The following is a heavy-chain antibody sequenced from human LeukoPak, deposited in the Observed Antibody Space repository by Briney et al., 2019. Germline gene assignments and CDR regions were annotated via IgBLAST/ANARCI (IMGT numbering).Heavy chain of an antibody. CDR2: IKQDGSEI. D-gene: IGHD7-27*01. CDR1: GFTFGNYW. Sequence: QTGGSLRLSCAASGFTFGNYWMSWVRQAPGKELEWVANIKQDGSEIYYVDSVKGRFTISRDNAKNSLYLQMNSLRAEDTAVYYCVRDKLTGASRLDYWGQGTLLTVSS. J-gene: IGHJ4*02. CDR3: VRDKLTGASRLDY. V-gene: IGHV3-7*03.